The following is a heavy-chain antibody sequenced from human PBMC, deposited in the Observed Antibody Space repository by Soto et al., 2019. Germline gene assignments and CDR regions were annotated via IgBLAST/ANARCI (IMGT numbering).Heavy chain of an antibody. V-gene: IGHV3-30-3*01. CDR3: AREASYYDILTGYYFDHDAFDI. Sequence: GGSLRLSCAASGFTFSSYAMHWVRQAPGKGLEWVAVISYDGSNKYYADSVKGRFTISRDNSKNTLYLQMNSLRAEDTAVYYCAREASYYDILTGYYFDHDAFDIWGQGTMVTVSS. J-gene: IGHJ3*02. CDR2: ISYDGSNK. CDR1: GFTFSSYA. D-gene: IGHD3-9*01.